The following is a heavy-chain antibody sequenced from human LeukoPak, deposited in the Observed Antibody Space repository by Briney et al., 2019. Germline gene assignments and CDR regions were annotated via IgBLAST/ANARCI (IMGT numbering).Heavy chain of an antibody. J-gene: IGHJ4*02. V-gene: IGHV3-23*01. CDR1: GFSFGSHP. CDR2: ITGMGDYT. CDR3: ARGVMAARLYYFDY. D-gene: IGHD2-21*01. Sequence: GGSLRLSCAASGFSFGSHPMNWVRQAPGKGLEWVSGITGMGDYTYYIDSVQGRFTISRDNSKNMLFLQMNSLRAEDTAVYYCARGVMAARLYYFDYWGRGILVTVSS.